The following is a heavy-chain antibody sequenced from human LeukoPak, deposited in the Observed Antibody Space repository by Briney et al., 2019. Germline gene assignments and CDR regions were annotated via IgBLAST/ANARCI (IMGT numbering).Heavy chain of an antibody. CDR3: AKDQMKFAAAGVGVDY. Sequence: PGGSLRLSCAASGFTFSSYGMHWVRQAPGKGLEWVAVISYDGSNKYYADSVKGRFTISRDNSKNTLYLQMNSLRAEDTAVYYCAKDQMKFAAAGVGVDYWGQGTLVTVSS. CDR1: GFTFSSYG. D-gene: IGHD6-13*01. V-gene: IGHV3-30*18. J-gene: IGHJ4*02. CDR2: ISYDGSNK.